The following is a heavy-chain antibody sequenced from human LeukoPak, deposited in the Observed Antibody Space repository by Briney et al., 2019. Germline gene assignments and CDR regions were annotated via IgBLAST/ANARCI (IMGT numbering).Heavy chain of an antibody. CDR1: GYTFTGYY. CDR3: ARRIVVVPAAQYYFDY. Sequence: ASVKVSCKASGYTFTGYYMHWVRQAPGQGLEWTGWINPNSGGTNYAQKFQGRVTMTRDTSISTAYMELSRLRSDDTAVYYCARRIVVVPAAQYYFDYWGQGTLVTVSS. V-gene: IGHV1-2*02. J-gene: IGHJ4*02. D-gene: IGHD2-2*01. CDR2: INPNSGGT.